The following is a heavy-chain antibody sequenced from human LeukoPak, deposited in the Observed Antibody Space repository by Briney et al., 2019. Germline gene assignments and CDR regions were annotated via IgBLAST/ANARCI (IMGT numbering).Heavy chain of an antibody. Sequence: KRGESLKISCKGSGYTFSSYWIGWVRQMPGKGLEWMGIIYPGDSDTRYSPSLQGQVTISVDTSIGTAYLQWSRLKASDTAIYYCARQNDFRLDYWGQGTLVTVSS. CDR2: IYPGDSDT. D-gene: IGHD3-3*01. J-gene: IGHJ4*02. CDR1: GYTFSSYW. CDR3: ARQNDFRLDY. V-gene: IGHV5-51*01.